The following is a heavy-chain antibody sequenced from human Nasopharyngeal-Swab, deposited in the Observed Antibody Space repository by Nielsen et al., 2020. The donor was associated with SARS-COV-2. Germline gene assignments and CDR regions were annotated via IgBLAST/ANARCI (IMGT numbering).Heavy chain of an antibody. V-gene: IGHV4-34*01. CDR3: AVGTGYYYYYGMDV. Sequence: SETLSLTCAVYGGSFSGYYWSWIRQPPGKGLEWIGEINHSGSTNYNPSLKSRVTISVDTSKKQFSLKLSSVTAADTAVYYCAVGTGYYYYYGMDVWGQGTTVTVSS. CDR1: GGSFSGYY. D-gene: IGHD3-10*01. J-gene: IGHJ6*02. CDR2: INHSGST.